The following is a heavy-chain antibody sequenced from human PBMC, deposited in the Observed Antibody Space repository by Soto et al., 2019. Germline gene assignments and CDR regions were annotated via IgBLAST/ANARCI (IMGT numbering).Heavy chain of an antibody. Sequence: GASVKVSCKASGYTFTSYGISWVRQAPGQGLEWMGWISAYNGNTNYAQKLQGRVTMTTDTSTSTAYMELRSLRSDDTAVYYCARDVGTSSYPLGQFDYWGQGTLVTVSS. CDR2: ISAYNGNT. D-gene: IGHD1-26*01. CDR3: ARDVGTSSYPLGQFDY. J-gene: IGHJ4*02. V-gene: IGHV1-18*04. CDR1: GYTFTSYG.